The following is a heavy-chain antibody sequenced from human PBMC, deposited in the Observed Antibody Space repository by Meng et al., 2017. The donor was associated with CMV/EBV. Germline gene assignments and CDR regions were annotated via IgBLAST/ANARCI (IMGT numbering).Heavy chain of an antibody. V-gene: IGHV1-18*01. Sequence: HGQLVPSGAGEKKPGASVVVCMTASCYSITSYSIRWVRQAPGQGLEWMGWISANNGNTNDAQNLRGRAIMTTATTTSTAYMVMRMMRSDTAAEYCCAGVGGGNWFDHWGQGTLVTVSS. CDR3: AGVGGGNWFDH. J-gene: IGHJ5*02. CDR1: CYSITSYS. CDR2: ISANNGNT. D-gene: IGHD3-16*01.